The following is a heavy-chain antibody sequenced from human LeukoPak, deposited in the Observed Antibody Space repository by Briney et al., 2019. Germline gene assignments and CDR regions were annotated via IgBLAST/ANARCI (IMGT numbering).Heavy chain of an antibody. CDR1: GYTFTSYG. CDR3: ARDSSVVTAQTIDY. J-gene: IGHJ4*02. D-gene: IGHD2-21*02. CDR2: ISAYNGNT. Sequence: ASVKVSCKASGYTFTSYGISWVRQAPGQGLEWMGWISAYNGNTNYAQKLQGRVTMTTDTSTSTAYMELRSLRSDDTAVYYCARDSSVVTAQTIDYWGQGTLVTVSS. V-gene: IGHV1-18*01.